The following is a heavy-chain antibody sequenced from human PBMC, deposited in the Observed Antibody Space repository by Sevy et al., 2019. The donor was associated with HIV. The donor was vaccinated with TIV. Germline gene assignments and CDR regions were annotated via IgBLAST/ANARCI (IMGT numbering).Heavy chain of an antibody. V-gene: IGHV3-7*01. CDR1: GFTFSSHY. J-gene: IGHJ3*02. Sequence: GGSLRLSCAASGFTFSSHYMSWVRQAPGKGLEWVANIKQDGSDKFYVESVKGRVTISRDNAKNSLYLQLSSRRAEDTAMYFWAREALYYYDSERHYDDAFDMWGPGTMVTVSS. CDR2: IKQDGSDK. D-gene: IGHD3-22*01. CDR3: AREALYYYDSERHYDDAFDM.